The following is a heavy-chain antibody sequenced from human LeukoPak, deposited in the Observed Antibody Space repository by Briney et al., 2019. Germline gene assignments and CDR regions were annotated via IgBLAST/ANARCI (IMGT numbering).Heavy chain of an antibody. Sequence: GGSLRLSCAASGFTFSSYAMHWVRQAPGKGLEGVAGISYDGSNKYYADSVKGRFTISRDNSKNTLYLQMNSLRAEDTAVYYCASGTYQLLLPWFDPWGQGTLVTVSS. CDR1: GFTFSSYA. D-gene: IGHD2-2*01. CDR2: ISYDGSNK. V-gene: IGHV3-30*04. CDR3: ASGTYQLLLPWFDP. J-gene: IGHJ5*02.